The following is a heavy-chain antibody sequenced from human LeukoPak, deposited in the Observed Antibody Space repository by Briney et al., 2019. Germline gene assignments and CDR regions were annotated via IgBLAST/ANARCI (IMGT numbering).Heavy chain of an antibody. V-gene: IGHV3-74*01. J-gene: IGHJ4*02. CDR1: GFTFSFYW. CDR3: ARDYEYCTGGTCRLHY. Sequence: RGGSLRLSCASSGFTFSFYWVHGVRQAPGEGLVWVSRINNHGRRTRYPGSVKGRFTTSRDNAKNTLYFQINSLRAHDTAVYYCARDYEYCTGGTCRLHYWGEGALVTVSS. CDR2: INNHGRRT. D-gene: IGHD2-15*01.